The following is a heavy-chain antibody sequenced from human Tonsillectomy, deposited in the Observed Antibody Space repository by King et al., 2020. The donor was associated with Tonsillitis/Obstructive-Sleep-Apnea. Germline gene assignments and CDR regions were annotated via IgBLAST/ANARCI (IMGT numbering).Heavy chain of an antibody. CDR3: AKDTGPWIVVVRAASGAFDI. V-gene: IGHV3-9*01. CDR2: ISWNSGRL. CDR1: GFTFDDYA. Sequence: VQLVESGGGLVQPGRSLRLSCAASGFTFDDYAMHWVRHAPGKGLEWVSGISWNSGRLGYADSVKGRFTISRDNAKNSLYLQMNSLRPEDTALYYCAKDTGPWIVVVRAASGAFDIWGHGTMVTVSS. D-gene: IGHD2-2*01. J-gene: IGHJ3*02.